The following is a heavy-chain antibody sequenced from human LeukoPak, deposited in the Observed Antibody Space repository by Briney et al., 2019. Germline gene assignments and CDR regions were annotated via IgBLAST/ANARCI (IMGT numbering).Heavy chain of an antibody. CDR2: IYPGDSDT. Sequence: GESLKISCQGSGYSFSSYWIGWVRQMPGKGLEWMGIIYPGDSDTRYSPSFQGQVTISADKSISTAYLQWSSLKASDTSIYYCARSGRGYSHGYDYWGQGTLVTVSS. D-gene: IGHD5-18*01. CDR3: ARSGRGYSHGYDY. CDR1: GYSFSSYW. J-gene: IGHJ4*02. V-gene: IGHV5-51*01.